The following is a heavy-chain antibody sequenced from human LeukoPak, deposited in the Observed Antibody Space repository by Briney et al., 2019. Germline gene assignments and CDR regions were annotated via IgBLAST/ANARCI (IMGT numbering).Heavy chain of an antibody. CDR3: ARDLRVYSSGWYDAFDI. Sequence: GGSLRLSCVVSGFTFSSYVMHWVRQAPGKGLEWVAVISYDGSNKYYADSVKGRFTISRDNSKNTLYLQMNSLRAEDTAVYYCARDLRVYSSGWYDAFDIWGQGTMVTVSS. V-gene: IGHV3-30*04. CDR2: ISYDGSNK. D-gene: IGHD6-19*01. CDR1: GFTFSSYV. J-gene: IGHJ3*02.